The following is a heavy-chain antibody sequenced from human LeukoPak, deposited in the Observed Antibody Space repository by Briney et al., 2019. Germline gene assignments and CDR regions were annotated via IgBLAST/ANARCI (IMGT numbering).Heavy chain of an antibody. CDR1: GVTLSSYA. J-gene: IGHJ4*02. CDR2: ISSSGSGGNT. Sequence: GGSLRLSCAASGVTLSSYAMSWARQAPGKGLEWVSGISSSGSGGNTYYADSVRGRFTISRDNSKNTLYLLMNSLIPEDTAVYYCAREVVSGPSYFEPWGPGTLVPVSS. D-gene: IGHD2-15*01. V-gene: IGHV3-23*01. CDR3: AREVVSGPSYFEP.